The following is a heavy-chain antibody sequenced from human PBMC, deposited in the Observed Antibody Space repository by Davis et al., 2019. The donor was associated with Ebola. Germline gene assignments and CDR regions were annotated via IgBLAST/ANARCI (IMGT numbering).Heavy chain of an antibody. D-gene: IGHD2-15*01. Sequence: SETLSLTCTVSGYSISSGYYWGWIRQPPGKGLEWIGSIYHSGSTYYNPSLKSRVTISVDTSKNQFSLKLSSVTAADTAVYYCARHGIDLIIVVVVGWFDPWGQGTLVTVSS. CDR3: ARHGIDLIIVVVVGWFDP. CDR1: GYSISSGYY. V-gene: IGHV4-38-2*02. CDR2: IYHSGST. J-gene: IGHJ5*02.